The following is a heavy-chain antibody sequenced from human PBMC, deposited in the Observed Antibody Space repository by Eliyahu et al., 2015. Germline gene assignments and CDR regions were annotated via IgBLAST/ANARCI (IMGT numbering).Heavy chain of an antibody. V-gene: IGHV3-21*01. D-gene: IGHD6-19*01. CDR1: GXXFSXYS. CDR2: ISSSSSYI. J-gene: IGHJ3*02. CDR3: ARVGWAPVDAFDI. Sequence: EVQLVEPGGGLVKPGGSLRLXCXASGXXFSXYSMNXVRQAPGKGLEWXSSISSSSSYIYXADSVKGRFTISRDNAKNSLYLQMNSLRAEDTAVYYCARVGWAPVDAFDIWGQGTMVTVSS.